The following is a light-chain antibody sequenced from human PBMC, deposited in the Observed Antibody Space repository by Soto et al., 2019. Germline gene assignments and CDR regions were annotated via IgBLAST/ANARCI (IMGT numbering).Light chain of an antibody. CDR2: RAS. CDR3: QQYNSYSPWT. Sequence: DIQMTQSPSTLSASVGDRVTITCRASQSISSWLAWYQQKPGKAPKVLIYRASSLESGVPSRFSGSGSGTEFTLTISSLQPDDFAIYYCQQYNSYSPWTFGQGTKVEIK. CDR1: QSISSW. J-gene: IGKJ1*01. V-gene: IGKV1-5*03.